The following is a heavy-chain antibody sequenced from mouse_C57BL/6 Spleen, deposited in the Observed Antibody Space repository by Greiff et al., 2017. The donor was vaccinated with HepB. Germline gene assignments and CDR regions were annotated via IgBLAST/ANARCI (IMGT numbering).Heavy chain of an antibody. CDR2: IRSKSNNYAT. CDR1: GFSFNTYA. CDR3: VRHYDYDDGFAY. V-gene: IGHV10-1*01. D-gene: IGHD2-4*01. J-gene: IGHJ3*01. Sequence: EVKLMESGGGLVQPKGSLKLSCAASGFSFNTYAMNWVRQAPGKGLEWVARIRSKSNNYATYYADSVKDRFTISRDDSESMLYLQMNNLKTEDTAMYYCVRHYDYDDGFAYWGQGTLVTVSA.